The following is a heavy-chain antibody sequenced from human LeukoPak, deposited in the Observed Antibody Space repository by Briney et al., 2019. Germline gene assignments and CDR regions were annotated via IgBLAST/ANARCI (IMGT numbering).Heavy chain of an antibody. D-gene: IGHD6-19*01. CDR3: ARGGSGWFSDY. CDR2: ISAYNGFT. V-gene: IGHV1-18*01. Sequence: GASVKVSCKTSGYTFTTHGITWVRRAPGQGLEWVGWISAYNGFTNSAQKLQDRVSLTTDTSTSTAYMELKSLISDDTAVYYCARGGSGWFSDYWGQGTLVTVSP. CDR1: GYTFTTHG. J-gene: IGHJ4*02.